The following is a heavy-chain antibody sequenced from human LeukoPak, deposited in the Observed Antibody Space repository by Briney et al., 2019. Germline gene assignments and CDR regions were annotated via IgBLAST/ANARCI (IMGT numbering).Heavy chain of an antibody. CDR2: IIPIFGTA. J-gene: IGHJ6*03. D-gene: IGHD2-21*01. Sequence: SVKVSCKVSGYTLTELSMHWVRQAPGKGLEWMGGIIPIFGTANYAQKFQGRVTITTDESTSTAYMELSSLRSEDTAVYYCARDQSINYYYYVDVWGKGTTVTVSS. V-gene: IGHV1-69*05. CDR3: ARDQSINYYYYVDV. CDR1: GYTLTELS.